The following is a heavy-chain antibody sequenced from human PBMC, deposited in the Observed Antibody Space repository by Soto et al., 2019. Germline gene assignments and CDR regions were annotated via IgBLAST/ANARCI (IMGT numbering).Heavy chain of an antibody. J-gene: IGHJ4*02. CDR2: INPSGVST. Sequence: GASVEVSFKASWYTFTNYDIHLVLHSPLQWLELMGRINPSGVSTSYAQKFHCRVTMTRDTSTTTVYMELSNLRSDDTAFYYCATAFYGSGSYNFDYWGQGIMVSVSS. CDR1: WYTFTNYD. D-gene: IGHD3-10*01. CDR3: ATAFYGSGSYNFDY. V-gene: IGHV1-46*01.